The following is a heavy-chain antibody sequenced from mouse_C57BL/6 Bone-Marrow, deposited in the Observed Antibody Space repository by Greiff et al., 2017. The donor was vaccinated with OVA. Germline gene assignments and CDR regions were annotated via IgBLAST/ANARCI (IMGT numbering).Heavy chain of an antibody. D-gene: IGHD2-1*01. CDR2: ISNGGGST. CDR1: GFTFSDYY. V-gene: IGHV5-12*01. J-gene: IGHJ1*03. CDR3: ARRFIYYGTWYFDV. Sequence: DVKLVESGGGLVQPGGSLKLSCAASGFTFSDYYMYWVRQTPEKRLEWVAYISNGGGSTYYPDTVKGRFTISRDNAKNTLYLQMSRLKSEDTAMYYCARRFIYYGTWYFDVWGTGTTVTVSS.